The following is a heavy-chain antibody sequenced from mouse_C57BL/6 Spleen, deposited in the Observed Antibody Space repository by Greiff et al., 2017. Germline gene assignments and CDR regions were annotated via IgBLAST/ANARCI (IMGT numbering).Heavy chain of an antibody. Sequence: EVQGVESGGGLVKPGGSLKLSCAASGFTFSSYAMSWVRQTPEKRLEWVATISDGGSYTYYPDNVKGRFTISRDNAKNNLYLQMSHLKSEDTAMYYCARDQKNGYYQYYFDYWGQGTTLTVSS. J-gene: IGHJ2*01. D-gene: IGHD2-3*01. CDR2: ISDGGSYT. V-gene: IGHV5-4*01. CDR3: ARDQKNGYYQYYFDY. CDR1: GFTFSSYA.